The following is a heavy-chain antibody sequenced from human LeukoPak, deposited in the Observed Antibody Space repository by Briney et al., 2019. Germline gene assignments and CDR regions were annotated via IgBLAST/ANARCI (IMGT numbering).Heavy chain of an antibody. J-gene: IGHJ4*02. CDR2: IWYDGSHK. CDR3: ARDLGGCGDRFCSYYFDH. V-gene: IGHV3-33*01. D-gene: IGHD2-21*02. Sequence: PGGSLRLSCGASGFTFSSYGMNWLRQALGKGLEWVAVIWYDGSHKYYADSAKGRFTISRGNSKNTVSLQMDSLRAEDTALYYCARDLGGCGDRFCSYYFDHWGQGIQVTVSS. CDR1: GFTFSSYG.